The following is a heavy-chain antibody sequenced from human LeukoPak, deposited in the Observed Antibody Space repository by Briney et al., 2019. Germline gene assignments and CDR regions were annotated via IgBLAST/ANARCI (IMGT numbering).Heavy chain of an antibody. CDR1: GGSISSGDYY. D-gene: IGHD7-27*01. V-gene: IGHV4-30-4*01. CDR2: IYYSGST. CDR3: ARDGEGDWFDP. Sequence: PSQTLSLNCTVSGGSISSGDYYWSWIRQPPGKGLEWIGYIYYSGSTYYNPSLKSRVTISVDTSKNQFSLKLSSVTAADTAVYYCARDGEGDWFDPWGQGTLVTVSS. J-gene: IGHJ5*02.